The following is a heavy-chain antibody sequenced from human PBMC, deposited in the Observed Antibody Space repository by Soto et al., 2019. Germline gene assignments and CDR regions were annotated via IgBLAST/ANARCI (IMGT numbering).Heavy chain of an antibody. J-gene: IGHJ4*02. CDR3: ARDWCDYYDSSGHGLDY. CDR1: GFTFSSYA. Sequence: GGSLRLSCAASGFTFSSYAMHWVRQAPGKGLEWVAVISYDGSNKYYADSVKGRFTISRDNSKNTLYLQMNSLRAEDTAVYYCARDWCDYYDSSGHGLDYWGQGTPVTVSS. V-gene: IGHV3-30-3*01. D-gene: IGHD3-22*01. CDR2: ISYDGSNK.